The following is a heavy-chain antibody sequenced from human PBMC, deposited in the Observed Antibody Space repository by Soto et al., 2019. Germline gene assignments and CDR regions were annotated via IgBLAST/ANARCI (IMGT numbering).Heavy chain of an antibody. CDR1: GDSVSSNSAA. CDR3: ARDLGRDRGYNSSSWSSNYYYYYMDV. D-gene: IGHD6-13*01. V-gene: IGHV6-1*01. CDR2: TYYGSKWYN. J-gene: IGHJ6*03. Sequence: QSQTLSLTCAISGDSVSSNSAAWNWIRQSPSRGLEWLGRTYYGSKWYNDYAVSVKSRITINPDTSKNQFSLQLNSVTPEDTAVYYCARDLGRDRGYNSSSWSSNYYYYYMDVWGKGTTVTVSS.